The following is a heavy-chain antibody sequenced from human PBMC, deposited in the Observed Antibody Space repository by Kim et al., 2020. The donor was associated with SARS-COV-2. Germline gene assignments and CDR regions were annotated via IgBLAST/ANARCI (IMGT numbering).Heavy chain of an antibody. J-gene: IGHJ3*02. Sequence: RFPGRVTITADESTSTAYMELRRLRSEDTAVYYCASQVVPAANDAFDIWGQGTMVTVSS. V-gene: IGHV1-69*01. CDR3: ASQVVPAANDAFDI. D-gene: IGHD2-2*01.